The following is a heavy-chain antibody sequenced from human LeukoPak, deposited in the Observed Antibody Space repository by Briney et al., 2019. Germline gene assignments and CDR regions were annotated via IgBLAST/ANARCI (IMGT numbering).Heavy chain of an antibody. CDR3: AKDKDPWKGTSISDFDY. CDR2: IRYDGSNE. D-gene: IGHD1-1*01. V-gene: IGHV3-30*02. CDR1: GFTSSSYG. J-gene: IGHJ4*02. Sequence: SGGSLRLSCAASGFTSSSYGMHWVRQAPGKGLEWVAFIRYDGSNEYYTDSVKGRFTISRDNSKNTLYLQMNSLRAEDTAVYYCAKDKDPWKGTSISDFDYWGQGTLVTVSS.